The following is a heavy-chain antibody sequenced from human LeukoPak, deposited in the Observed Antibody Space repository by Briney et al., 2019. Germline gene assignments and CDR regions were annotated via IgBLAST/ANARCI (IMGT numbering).Heavy chain of an antibody. CDR1: AFTFSSYW. CDR3: ARDGYNYYFDY. D-gene: IGHD5-24*01. V-gene: IGHV3-74*01. J-gene: IGHJ4*02. Sequence: GGSLRLSCAASAFTFSSYWMHWVRQAPGKGLVWVSRINSDGSSTSYADSVKGRFPISRDNAKNTLYLQMNSLRAEDTAVYYCARDGYNYYFDYWGQGTLVTVSS. CDR2: INSDGSST.